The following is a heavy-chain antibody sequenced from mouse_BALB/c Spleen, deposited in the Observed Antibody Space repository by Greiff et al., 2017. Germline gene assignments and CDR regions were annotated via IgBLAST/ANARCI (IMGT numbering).Heavy chain of an antibody. CDR1: GFTFSSFG. D-gene: IGHD1-1*01. V-gene: IGHV5-17*02. J-gene: IGHJ4*01. Sequence: DVHLVESGGGLVQPGGSRKLSCAASGFTFSSFGMHWVRQAPEKGLEWVAYISSGSSTIYYADTVKGRFTISRDNPKNTLFLQMTSLRSEDTAMYYCARGHYYGSSYVAMDYWGQGTSVTVSS. CDR3: ARGHYYGSSYVAMDY. CDR2: ISSGSSTI.